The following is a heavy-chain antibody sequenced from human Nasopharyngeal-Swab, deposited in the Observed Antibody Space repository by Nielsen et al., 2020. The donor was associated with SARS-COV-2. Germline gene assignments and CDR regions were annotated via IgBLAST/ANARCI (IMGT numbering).Heavy chain of an antibody. D-gene: IGHD2-21*02. J-gene: IGHJ3*02. CDR1: GYTFTSYG. V-gene: IGHV1-69*13. Sequence: SVKVSCKASGYTFTSYGISWVRQAPGQGLEWMGGIIPIFGTANYAQKFQGRVTITADESTSTAYMELSSLRSEDTAVYYCARGPFLAYCGGDCYGAFDIWGQGTMVTVSS. CDR2: IIPIFGTA. CDR3: ARGPFLAYCGGDCYGAFDI.